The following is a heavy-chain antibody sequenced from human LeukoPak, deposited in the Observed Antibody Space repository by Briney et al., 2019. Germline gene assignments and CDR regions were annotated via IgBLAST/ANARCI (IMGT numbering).Heavy chain of an antibody. CDR2: INPNIGGT. CDR3: ARNYSSSGPSYYYYGVDV. Sequence: ASVKVSCKASGYTFTGYYINWVRQAPGQGLEWMGWINPNIGGTNYAQKFQGRVTMTRDTSISTAYMELSRLRSDDTAVYYWARNYSSSGPSYYYYGVDVWGQGTTGTVSS. V-gene: IGHV1-2*02. D-gene: IGHD6-13*01. J-gene: IGHJ6*01. CDR1: GYTFTGYY.